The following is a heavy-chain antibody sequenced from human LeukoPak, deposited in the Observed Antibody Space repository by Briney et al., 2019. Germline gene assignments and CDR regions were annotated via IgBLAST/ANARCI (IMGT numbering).Heavy chain of an antibody. CDR1: GYNFITYA. J-gene: IGHJ4*02. CDR3: ARENYGDRHPYDY. D-gene: IGHD2-21*02. V-gene: IGHV1-3*01. CDR2: INVGNGDT. Sequence: ASVKVSCKASGYNFITYAMHWVRQAPGQGLEWMGYINVGNGDTKYSQKFQGRVTFTRDTSASIAYMELSSLTSEDTAIYYCARENYGDRHPYDYWGQGTLVTVSS.